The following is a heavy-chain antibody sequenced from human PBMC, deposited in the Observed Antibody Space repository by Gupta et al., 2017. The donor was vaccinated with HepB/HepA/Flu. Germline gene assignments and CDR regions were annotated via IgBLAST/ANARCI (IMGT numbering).Heavy chain of an antibody. D-gene: IGHD5-12*01. CDR2: ISRSSSTL. J-gene: IGHJ4*02. V-gene: IGHV3-48*03. CDR3: ARDISGYFNYYCES. Sequence: EVQLVESGGGLVQPGGSLRLSCATSGFTFSNYEMNWVRQAPGKGLEWVSKISRSSSTLYYADSVQGRFTISRDNGKNSLYLQMNSLRAEDTAVYYCARDISGYFNYYCESWGQGTLGTVS. CDR1: GFTFSNYE.